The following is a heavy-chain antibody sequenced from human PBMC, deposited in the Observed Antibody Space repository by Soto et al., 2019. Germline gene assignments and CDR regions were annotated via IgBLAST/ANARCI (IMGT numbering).Heavy chain of an antibody. J-gene: IGHJ4*02. V-gene: IGHV4-31*03. CDR2: IYYSGST. Sequence: SEILSLTCTVSGGSSSRGGYYRSWIRQHPGKGLEWIGYIYYSGSTYYNPSLKSRVTISVDTSKNQFSLKLSSVTAADTAVYYCARADYDILTGYYKEGYYFDYWGQGTLVTVSS. CDR1: GGSSSRGGYY. D-gene: IGHD3-9*01. CDR3: ARADYDILTGYYKEGYYFDY.